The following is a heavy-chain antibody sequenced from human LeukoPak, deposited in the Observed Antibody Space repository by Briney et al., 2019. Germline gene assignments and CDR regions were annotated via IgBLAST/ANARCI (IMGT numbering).Heavy chain of an antibody. Sequence: SETLSLTCTVSGASVSTYYWSWIRQPPGKGLEWIGYIYNNGESNYNSSLKSRVTISVDTSKNQFSLKLSSVTAADTAVYYCARIMVRGVNDYWGQGTLVTVSS. V-gene: IGHV4-4*09. CDR2: IYNNGES. CDR3: ARIMVRGVNDY. CDR1: GASVSTYY. J-gene: IGHJ4*02. D-gene: IGHD3-10*01.